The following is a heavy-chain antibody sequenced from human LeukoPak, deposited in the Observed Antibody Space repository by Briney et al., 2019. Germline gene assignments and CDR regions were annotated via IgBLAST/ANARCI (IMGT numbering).Heavy chain of an antibody. V-gene: IGHV3-43*01. CDR1: GFTFSNAW. CDR2: ISWDGVST. CDR3: AKDGGSGATRPIDF. J-gene: IGHJ4*02. D-gene: IGHD1-26*01. Sequence: PGGSLRLSCAASGFTFSNAWMSWVRQAPGKGLEWVSLISWDGVSTYYADSVKGRFTISRDNSKNSLYLQLNSLRTEDTAFYYCAKDGGSGATRPIDFWGQGTLVTVSS.